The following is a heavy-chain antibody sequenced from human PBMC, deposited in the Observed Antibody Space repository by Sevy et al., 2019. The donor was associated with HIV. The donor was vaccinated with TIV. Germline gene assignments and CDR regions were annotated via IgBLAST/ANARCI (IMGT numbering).Heavy chain of an antibody. CDR3: VRAVAAHDSF. D-gene: IGHD6-13*01. V-gene: IGHV3-7*01. Sequence: GGSLRLSCAASGFSLNTYWMSWVRQTPGKGLEWVVNVKQDGSVKYYVDSVKGRFTISRDNARNLVYLQMNSLRVEDTALYYCVRAVAAHDSFWGQGTLVTVSS. CDR1: GFSLNTYW. CDR2: VKQDGSVK. J-gene: IGHJ4*02.